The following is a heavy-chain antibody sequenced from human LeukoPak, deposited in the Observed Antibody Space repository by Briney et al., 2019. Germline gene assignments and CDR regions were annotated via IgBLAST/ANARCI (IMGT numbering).Heavy chain of an antibody. CDR2: INPNSGGT. CDR3: ARGADTAMVPDDY. D-gene: IGHD5-18*01. J-gene: IGHJ4*02. V-gene: IGHV1-2*02. Sequence: ASVKVSCKASGYTFTGYYMHWVRQAPGQGLEWMGWINPNSGGTNYAQKFQGRVTMTRDMSISTAYMELSRLRSDDTAVYYCARGADTAMVPDDYWGQGTLVTVSS. CDR1: GYTFTGYY.